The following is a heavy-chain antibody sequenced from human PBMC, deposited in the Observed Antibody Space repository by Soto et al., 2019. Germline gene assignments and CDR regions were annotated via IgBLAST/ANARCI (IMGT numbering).Heavy chain of an antibody. CDR3: ARDPGEPSFPYYYYYMDV. CDR1: GFNLSNFW. D-gene: IGHD3-16*01. CDR2: IDSDGSRT. Sequence: EVYLVESGGGVFQPGGSLRLSCAASGFNLSNFWMHWVRQVPGKGLMWVARIDSDGSRTNYADSVKGRFTISRDNAKNTLYLQMNSLRAEDTAIYYCARDPGEPSFPYYYYYMDVWGKGTSVTISS. J-gene: IGHJ6*03. V-gene: IGHV3-74*01.